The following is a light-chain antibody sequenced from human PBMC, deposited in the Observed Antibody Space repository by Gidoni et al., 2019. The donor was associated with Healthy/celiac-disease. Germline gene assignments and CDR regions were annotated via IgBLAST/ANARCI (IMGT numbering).Light chain of an antibody. CDR1: SSDVGAYNS. CDR3: SSYTTSSTLV. Sequence: QSALTQPASVSGSPGQSITISCTGTSSDVGAYNSVSWYHQHPGKAPNLMIYDVSDRPSGVSNRFSGSKSGNTASLTISGLQAADEADYYCSSYTTSSTLVFGGGTKLTVL. V-gene: IGLV2-14*03. J-gene: IGLJ2*01. CDR2: DVS.